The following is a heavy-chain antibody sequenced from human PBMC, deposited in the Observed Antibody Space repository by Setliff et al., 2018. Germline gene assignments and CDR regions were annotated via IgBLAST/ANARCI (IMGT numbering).Heavy chain of an antibody. Sequence: SVKVSCKASGVAFSSYALSWVRQAPGQGLEWMGRIIPVIDTTDHAENFQGRVTITADESTKTAYIELSSLRSEDTAIYYCARGRDGYNSNAFEIWGQGTMVTVSS. CDR2: IIPVIDTT. D-gene: IGHD5-12*01. V-gene: IGHV1-69*11. J-gene: IGHJ3*02. CDR3: ARGRDGYNSNAFEI. CDR1: GVAFSSYA.